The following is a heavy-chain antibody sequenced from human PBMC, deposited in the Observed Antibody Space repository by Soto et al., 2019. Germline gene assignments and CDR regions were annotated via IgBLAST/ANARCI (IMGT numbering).Heavy chain of an antibody. CDR3: AQGYRPHYYDSSGYYGGCDY. J-gene: IGHJ4*02. CDR1: GDTFSSYA. Sequence: GASVKVSCKASGDTFSSYAISWVRQAPGQGLEWMGGIIPIFGTANYAQKFQGRVTITADESTSTAYMELSSLRSEDTAVYYCAQGYRPHYYDSSGYYGGCDYWGQGTLVTVSS. CDR2: IIPIFGTA. D-gene: IGHD3-22*01. V-gene: IGHV1-69*13.